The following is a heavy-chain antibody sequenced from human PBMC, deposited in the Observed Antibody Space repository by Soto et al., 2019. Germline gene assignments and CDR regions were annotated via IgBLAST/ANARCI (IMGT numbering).Heavy chain of an antibody. CDR1: GGTFSSYT. Sequence: GASVKVSCKASGGTFSSYTTSWVRQAPGQGLEWMGRIIPILGIANYAQKFQGRVTITADKSTSTAYMELSSLRSENTAVYYCASIFDWHPVGFETFAPWGQGTLVTVS. J-gene: IGHJ5*02. CDR3: ASIFDWHPVGFETFAP. CDR2: IIPILGIA. D-gene: IGHD3-9*01. V-gene: IGHV1-69*02.